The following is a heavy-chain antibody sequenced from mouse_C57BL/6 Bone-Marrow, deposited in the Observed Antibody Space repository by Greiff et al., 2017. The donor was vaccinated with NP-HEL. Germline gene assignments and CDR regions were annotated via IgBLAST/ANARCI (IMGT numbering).Heavy chain of an antibody. Sequence: QVQLQQPGAELVMPGASVKLSCKASGYTFTSYWMHWVKQRPGQGLEWIGEIDPSDSYTNYNQKFKSKSTLTVDKSSSTAYMQLSSLTSEDSAVYYCAREGLGGAFDYWGQGTTLTVSS. CDR2: IDPSDSYT. CDR3: AREGLGGAFDY. D-gene: IGHD4-1*01. J-gene: IGHJ2*01. CDR1: GYTFTSYW. V-gene: IGHV1-69*01.